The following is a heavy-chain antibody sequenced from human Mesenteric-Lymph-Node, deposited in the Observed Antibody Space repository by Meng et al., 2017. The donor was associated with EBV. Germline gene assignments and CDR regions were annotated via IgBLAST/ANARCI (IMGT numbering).Heavy chain of an antibody. CDR3: ARMEFTYSWYFDL. V-gene: IGHV4-30-4*01. D-gene: IGHD1-1*01. CDR1: GASISSGGSY. CDR2: IFYGGYT. J-gene: IGHJ2*01. Sequence: QGHPPESGPGLGKPSGTLSLTCTVSGASISSGGSYWNWIRQSPGKGLELIGYIFYGGYTYYNLSLKSRVTISVDVSKNQFSLKLTSVTAADTAVYYCARMEFTYSWYFDLWGRGTLVTVSS.